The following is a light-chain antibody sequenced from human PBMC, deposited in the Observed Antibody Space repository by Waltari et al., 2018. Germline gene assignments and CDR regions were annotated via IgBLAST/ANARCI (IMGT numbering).Light chain of an antibody. CDR1: SSDVGGYNY. Sequence: QSALTQPVSVSGSPGQSITISCTGTSSDVGGYNYVSWYQQHPDKAPKLMIYDVNNRASGVSNRFSGSKSGNTASLTISGLQAEDEADYYCSSYTSSSTLFGGGTKLTVL. CDR3: SSYTSSSTL. J-gene: IGLJ2*01. CDR2: DVN. V-gene: IGLV2-14*03.